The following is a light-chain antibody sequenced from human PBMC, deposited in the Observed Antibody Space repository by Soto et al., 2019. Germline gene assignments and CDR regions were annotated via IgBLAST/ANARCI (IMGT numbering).Light chain of an antibody. J-gene: IGKJ4*01. CDR1: QGISSA. V-gene: IGKV1-13*02. CDR3: QQFNSYTT. CDR2: DAS. Sequence: AIPLTQSPSSLSASVGDRVTITCRASQGISSALAWYQQKPGKAPKLLIYDASSLESGVPSRFSGSGSGTDFTLTISSLQPEDFATYYCQQFNSYTTFGGGTKVEIK.